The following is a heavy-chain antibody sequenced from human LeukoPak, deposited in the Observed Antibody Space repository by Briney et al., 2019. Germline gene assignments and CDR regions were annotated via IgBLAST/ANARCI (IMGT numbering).Heavy chain of an antibody. D-gene: IGHD2-2*02. J-gene: IGHJ1*01. V-gene: IGHV3-11*01. CDR3: ARYCSSTSCYIGSAEYFQH. Sequence: GRSLRLSCAASGFTFSDYYMSWIRQAPGKGLEWVSYISSSGSTTHYADSVKGRFTISRDNGKNSLYLQMNSLRAEDTAVYYCARYCSSTSCYIGSAEYFQHWGQGTLVTVSS. CDR2: ISSSGSTT. CDR1: GFTFSDYY.